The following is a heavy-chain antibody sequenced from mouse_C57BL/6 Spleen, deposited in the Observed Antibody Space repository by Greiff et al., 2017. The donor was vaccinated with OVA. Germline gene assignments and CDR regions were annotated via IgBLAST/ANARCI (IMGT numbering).Heavy chain of an antibody. CDR3: ARGDTTGVRAMDY. CDR1: GYAFSSYW. Sequence: QVQLQQSGAELVKPGASVKISCKASGYAFSSYWMNWVKQRPGQGLEWIGQIYPGDGDTNYNGKFKGKATLTADKSSSTAYMQLSSLTSEDSAVYFCARGDTTGVRAMDYWGQGTSVTVSS. V-gene: IGHV1-80*01. J-gene: IGHJ4*01. D-gene: IGHD1-1*01. CDR2: IYPGDGDT.